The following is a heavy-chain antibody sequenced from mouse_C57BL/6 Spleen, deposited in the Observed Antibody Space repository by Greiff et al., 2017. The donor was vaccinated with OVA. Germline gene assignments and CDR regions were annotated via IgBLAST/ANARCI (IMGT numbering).Heavy chain of an antibody. D-gene: IGHD1-1*01. Sequence: QVQLQQSGAELVRPGASVTLSCKASGYTFTDYEMHWVKQTPVHGLEWIGAIDPETGGTAYNQKFKGKAILTADKSSSTAYMELRSLTSEDSAVYYCTSIPVAPTIAMDYWGQGTSGTVSS. CDR1: GYTFTDYE. CDR3: TSIPVAPTIAMDY. V-gene: IGHV1-15*01. CDR2: IDPETGGT. J-gene: IGHJ4*01.